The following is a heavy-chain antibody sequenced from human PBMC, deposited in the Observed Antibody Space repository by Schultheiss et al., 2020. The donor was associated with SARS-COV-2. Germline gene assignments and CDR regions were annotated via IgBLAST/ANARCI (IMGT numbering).Heavy chain of an antibody. CDR3: ARGPARGAYYYYYYMDV. CDR2: ISLSGST. D-gene: IGHD2-2*01. V-gene: IGHV4-34*01. CDR1: GGSISSYY. Sequence: SETLSLTCTVSGGSISSYYWSWIRQPPGTGLEWIGEISLSGSTNYNPSLKSRLTISVDTSKNQFSLKLSSVTAADTAVYYCARGPARGAYYYYYYMDVWGKGTTVTGSS. J-gene: IGHJ6*03.